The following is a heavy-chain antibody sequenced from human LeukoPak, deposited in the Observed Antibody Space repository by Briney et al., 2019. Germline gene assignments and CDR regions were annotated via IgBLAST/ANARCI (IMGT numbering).Heavy chain of an antibody. J-gene: IGHJ3*02. Sequence: ASVKVSCKVSGYTLTELSMHWVRQAPGKGLEWMGGFDPEDSETIYAQKFQGRVTMTEDTSTDTAYMELSSLRSEDTAVYYCATGAGTSFLDAFDIWGQGTMVTVSS. CDR2: FDPEDSET. V-gene: IGHV1-24*01. D-gene: IGHD2-2*01. CDR1: GYTLTELS. CDR3: ATGAGTSFLDAFDI.